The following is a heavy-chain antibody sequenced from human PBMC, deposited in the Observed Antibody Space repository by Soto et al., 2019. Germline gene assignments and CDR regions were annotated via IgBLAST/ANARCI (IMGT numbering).Heavy chain of an antibody. D-gene: IGHD6-19*01. Sequence: EVQLVESGGGLVQPGGSLRLSCVASRFTFSSYWMHWVRQAPGKGLVWVSRINTDGSSTSSADSVKGRFTISRDNAKNTVYLQMNSLRAEDTAVYYCARDPGRIAVAGTIDYWGQGTLVTVSS. CDR1: RFTFSSYW. J-gene: IGHJ4*02. CDR2: INTDGSST. V-gene: IGHV3-74*01. CDR3: ARDPGRIAVAGTIDY.